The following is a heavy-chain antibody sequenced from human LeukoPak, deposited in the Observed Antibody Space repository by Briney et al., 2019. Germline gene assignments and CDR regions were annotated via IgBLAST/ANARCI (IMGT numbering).Heavy chain of an antibody. CDR3: ARSDYDILTGLDP. Sequence: SVKVSCKXSGGTFSSYAISWVRQAPGQGLEWMGRIIPIFGTANYAQKFQGRVTITTDESTSTAYMELSSLRSEDTAVYYCARSDYDILTGLDPWGQGTLVTVSS. CDR1: GGTFSSYA. J-gene: IGHJ5*02. D-gene: IGHD3-9*01. CDR2: IIPIFGTA. V-gene: IGHV1-69*05.